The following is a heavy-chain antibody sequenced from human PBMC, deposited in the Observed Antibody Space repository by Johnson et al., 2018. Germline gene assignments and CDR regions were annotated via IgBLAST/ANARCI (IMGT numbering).Heavy chain of an antibody. J-gene: IGHJ4*02. D-gene: IGHD5-12*01. CDR3: VSDIATPIARGSYFDH. CDR1: GFILNNYG. Sequence: VQLVESGGGVVQXGRSXRLXCAASGFILNNYGMHWVRQAPGKGLEWVAVIAHDGSYIDYVDSVKGRFTISRDDSKNTLYLQMNSLRDEDTALYHCVSDIATPIARGSYFDHWGQGTLVTVSS. V-gene: IGHV3-30*03. CDR2: IAHDGSYI.